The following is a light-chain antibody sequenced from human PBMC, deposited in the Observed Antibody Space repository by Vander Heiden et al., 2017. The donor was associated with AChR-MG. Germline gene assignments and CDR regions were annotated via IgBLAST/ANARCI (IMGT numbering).Light chain of an antibody. CDR2: GEN. CDR1: SLRRHF. J-gene: IGLJ2*01. CDR3: ASRDNSDYVI. Sequence: SSELTQEPAVSVALGQTVKITCQGDSLRRHFASWFQQKPGQAPLLVIYGENHRPSGIPDRYSGSNSGNTASLTITGARAEDEADYHCASRDNSDYVIFGEGTKVTVL. V-gene: IGLV3-19*01.